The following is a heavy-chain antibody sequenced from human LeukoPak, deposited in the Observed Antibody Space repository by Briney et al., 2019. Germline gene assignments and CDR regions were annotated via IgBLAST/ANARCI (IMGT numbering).Heavy chain of an antibody. V-gene: IGHV4-34*01. CDR3: ARGRTAMVRGGYDNWGGVY. J-gene: IGHJ4*02. D-gene: IGHD5-18*01. CDR2: INHSGST. Sequence: PWETLSLTCAVYGGSFSGYYWSWIRQPPGKGLEWIGEINHSGSTNYNPSLKSRVTISVNTSKNQFSLKLSSVTAADTAVYYCARGRTAMVRGGYDNWGGVYWGQGTLVTVSS. CDR1: GGSFSGYY.